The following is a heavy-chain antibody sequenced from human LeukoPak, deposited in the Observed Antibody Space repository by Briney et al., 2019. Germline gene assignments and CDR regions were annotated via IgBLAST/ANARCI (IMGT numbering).Heavy chain of an antibody. J-gene: IGHJ6*03. CDR2: ISAYNGDT. V-gene: IGHV1-18*01. CDR3: ARANYPRVDYYYYMDV. Sequence: GASVKVSCKASGYTFTSYGISWVRQAPGQGLEWMGWISAYNGDTNYAQKLQGRVTMTTDTSTSTAYMELRSLRSDDTAVYYCARANYPRVDYYYYMDVWGKGTTVTVSS. D-gene: IGHD4/OR15-4a*01. CDR1: GYTFTSYG.